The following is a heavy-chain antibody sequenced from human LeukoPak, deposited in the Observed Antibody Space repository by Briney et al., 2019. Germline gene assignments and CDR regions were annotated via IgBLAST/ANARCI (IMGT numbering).Heavy chain of an antibody. CDR2: IYYRGST. V-gene: IGHV4-59*01. J-gene: IGHJ4*02. CDR3: ARFTSGYYGYFDY. D-gene: IGHD3-22*01. Sequence: SETLSLTCTVSGGSISSYYWSWIRQPPGKGLEWIGYIYYRGSTNYNPSLKSRVTISVDTSKNQFSLKLSSVTAADTAVYYCARFTSGYYGYFDYWGQGTLVTVSS. CDR1: GGSISSYY.